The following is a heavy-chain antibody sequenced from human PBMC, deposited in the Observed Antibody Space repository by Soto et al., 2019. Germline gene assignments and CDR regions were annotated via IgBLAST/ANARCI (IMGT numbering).Heavy chain of an antibody. Sequence: EVQLVESGGGLVQPGGSLRLSCAASGFTFSGDWMHWVLQAAGKGLVWVSRINMDGSSTNYADSVKGRFTISRDNAKNALYLQMNSLRVADTAVYYCARGPRGLYHHDYWGQGALVTVSS. V-gene: IGHV3-74*01. CDR1: GFTFSGDW. CDR2: INMDGSST. D-gene: IGHD2-2*01. CDR3: ARGPRGLYHHDY. J-gene: IGHJ4*02.